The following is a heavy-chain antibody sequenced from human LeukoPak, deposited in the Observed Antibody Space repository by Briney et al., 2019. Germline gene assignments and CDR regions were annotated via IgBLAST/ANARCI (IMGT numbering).Heavy chain of an antibody. CDR2: ISYDGSNK. D-gene: IGHD2/OR15-2a*01. Sequence: GGSLRLSCAASGFTFSSYAMHWVRQAPGKGLEGGAVISYDGSNKYYADSVKGRFTISRDNSKNTLYLQMNSLRAEDTAVYYCARVIGLVDYFDYWGQGTLVTVSS. CDR3: ARVIGLVDYFDY. CDR1: GFTFSSYA. V-gene: IGHV3-30-3*01. J-gene: IGHJ4*02.